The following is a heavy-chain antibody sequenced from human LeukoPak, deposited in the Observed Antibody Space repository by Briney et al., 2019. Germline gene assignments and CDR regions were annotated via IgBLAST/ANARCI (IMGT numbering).Heavy chain of an antibody. CDR1: GGSISGYY. J-gene: IGHJ4*02. D-gene: IGHD6-19*01. CDR2: IYSSGST. V-gene: IGHV4-59*08. CDR3: ARRFETSGWVDY. Sequence: SETLSLICTVSGGSISGYYWSWIRQPPGKGLEWIGYIYSSGSTNSNPSLKSRVTISVDSSKNQFSLKLTSVTATDTALYYCARRFETSGWVDYWGQGTLVTVSS.